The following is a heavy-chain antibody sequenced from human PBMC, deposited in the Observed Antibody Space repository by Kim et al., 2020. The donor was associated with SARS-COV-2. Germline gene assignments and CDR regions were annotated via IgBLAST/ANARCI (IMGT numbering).Heavy chain of an antibody. CDR3: ARGGGPRRWAVVSQRAFDP. CDR1: GDSVSSNSAA. CDR2: TYYRSKWYN. D-gene: IGHD2-21*01. Sequence: SQTLSLTCAISGDSVSSNSAAWNWIRQSPSRGLEWLGRTYYRSKWYNDYAVSVKSRITINPDTSKNQFSLQLNSVTPEDTAVYYCARGGGPRRWAVVSQRAFDPWGQGTLVTVSS. J-gene: IGHJ5*02. V-gene: IGHV6-1*01.